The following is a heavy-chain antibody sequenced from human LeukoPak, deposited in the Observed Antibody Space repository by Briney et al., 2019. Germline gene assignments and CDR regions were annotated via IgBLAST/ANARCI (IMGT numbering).Heavy chain of an antibody. V-gene: IGHV4-59*01. J-gene: IGHJ4*02. CDR1: GGSISSYY. CDR2: IYYSGST. CDR3: ARRVDFWSGYSE. Sequence: SETLSLTCTVSGGSISSYYWSWIRQPPGKGLEWIGYIYYSGSTNYNPSLKSRVTISVDTSKNQFSLKLSSVTAADTAVYYCARRVDFWSGYSEGGQGTLVTVSS. D-gene: IGHD3-3*01.